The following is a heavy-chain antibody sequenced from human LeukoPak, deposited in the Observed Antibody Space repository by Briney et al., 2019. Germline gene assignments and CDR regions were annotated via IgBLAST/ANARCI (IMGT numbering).Heavy chain of an antibody. V-gene: IGHV1-69*05. CDR2: IIPIFGTA. CDR3: ARFSYYYDSSGYYLGNWFDP. CDR1: GGTFSSYA. Sequence: SVKVSCTASGGTFSSYAISWVRQAPGQGLEWMGGIIPIFGTANYAQKFQGRVTITTDESTSTAYVELSSLRSEDTAVYYCARFSYYYDSSGYYLGNWFDPWGQGTLVTVSS. D-gene: IGHD3-22*01. J-gene: IGHJ5*02.